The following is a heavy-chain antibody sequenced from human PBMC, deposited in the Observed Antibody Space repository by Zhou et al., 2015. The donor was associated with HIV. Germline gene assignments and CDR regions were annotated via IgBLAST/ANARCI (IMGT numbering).Heavy chain of an antibody. CDR3: AREAAGVIVAPNAAIDI. D-gene: IGHD2-21*01. Sequence: QVQLVQSGTEVRKPGSSVNVSCKASGGTFSGSDMSWVRQAPGQGLEWMGSITPMFQMETYAEKFRARLTITVDKSTRVAYMELSSLTSEDAALYYCAREAAGVIVAPNAAIDIWGQGTRVTVSS. J-gene: IGHJ3*02. CDR1: GGTFSGSD. V-gene: IGHV1-69*09. CDR2: ITPMFQME.